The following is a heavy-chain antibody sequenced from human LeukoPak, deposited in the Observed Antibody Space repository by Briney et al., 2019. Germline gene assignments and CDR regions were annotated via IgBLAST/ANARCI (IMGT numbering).Heavy chain of an antibody. CDR2: IWYDGSNK. V-gene: IGHV3-33*01. D-gene: IGHD5-18*01. Sequence: GGSLRLSCAASGFTFSTYGMHWVHQAPGKGLEWVAVIWYDGSNKYYADSVEGRFTISRDNSKNTLFLQMNSLRAEDTAVYYCAREDTAMVMGYWGQGALVTVSS. CDR1: GFTFSTYG. CDR3: AREDTAMVMGY. J-gene: IGHJ4*02.